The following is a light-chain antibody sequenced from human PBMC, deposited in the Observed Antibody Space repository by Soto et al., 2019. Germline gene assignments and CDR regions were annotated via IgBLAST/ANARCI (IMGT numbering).Light chain of an antibody. J-gene: IGLJ2*01. Sequence: QSVLTQPPSVSGAPGQRVTISCTGSSSNIGAGYDVHWYQQLPGTAPKLLIYGNSNRPSGVPDRFSGSKSGTSASLAITGLQAEDEADHYCQSYDSSLSVLVVFGGGTKVTVL. CDR1: SSNIGAGYD. V-gene: IGLV1-40*01. CDR2: GNS. CDR3: QSYDSSLSVLVV.